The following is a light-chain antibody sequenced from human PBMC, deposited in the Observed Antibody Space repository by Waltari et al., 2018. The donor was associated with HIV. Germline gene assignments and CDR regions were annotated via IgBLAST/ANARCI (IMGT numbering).Light chain of an antibody. J-gene: IGLJ1*01. CDR2: DNN. V-gene: IGLV1-51*01. CDR1: SSNVGTYY. CDR3: GTWDSRLSAYV. Sequence: QSVLTQPPSVSAAPGQRVIISCSGTSSNVGTYYVSWYQQLPGTAPKLLIYDNNKRPSQIPDRSSGSKSDSSATLGITGLQTGDEADYCCGTWDSRLSAYVFGAGTRVTVL.